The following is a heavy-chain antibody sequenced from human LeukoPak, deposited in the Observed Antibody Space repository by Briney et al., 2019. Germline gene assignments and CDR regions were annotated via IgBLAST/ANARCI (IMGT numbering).Heavy chain of an antibody. J-gene: IGHJ4*02. CDR1: GGYISSYY. Sequence: SETLSLTCTVSGGYISSYYWSWIRQPPGKGLEWIGYIYYSGSTNYNPSLKSRVTMSVDTSKSQFSLKVSSVTTADTAVYYCAADRRGYSYGPLSYWGQGTLVTVSS. V-gene: IGHV4-59*01. D-gene: IGHD5-18*01. CDR2: IYYSGST. CDR3: AADRRGYSYGPLSY.